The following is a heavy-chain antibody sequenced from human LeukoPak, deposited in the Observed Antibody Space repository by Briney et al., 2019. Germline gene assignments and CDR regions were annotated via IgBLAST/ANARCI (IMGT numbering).Heavy chain of an antibody. Sequence: GGSLRLSCAASGFTFSSYSMNWVRQAPGKGLEWVANIKQDGSEKYYVDSVKGRFTISRDNAKNSLYLQMNSLRAEDTAVYYCAKKNYDILTGLDYWGQGTLVTVSS. V-gene: IGHV3-7*03. D-gene: IGHD3-9*01. CDR1: GFTFSSYS. CDR2: IKQDGSEK. J-gene: IGHJ4*02. CDR3: AKKNYDILTGLDY.